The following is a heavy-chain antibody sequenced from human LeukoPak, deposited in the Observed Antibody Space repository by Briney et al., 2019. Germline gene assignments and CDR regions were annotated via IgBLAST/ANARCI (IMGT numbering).Heavy chain of an antibody. CDR1: GFPFNDYY. V-gene: IGHV3-11*01. Sequence: GGSLRLSCAASGFPFNDYYMNWVRQAPGKGLEWLSYISNSGRTIYYADSVKGRFTVSRDSAKNSLFLQMNSLRAEDTAVYYCARGSAYGMSFFDSWGQGALVTVSS. CDR3: ARGSAYGMSFFDS. CDR2: ISNSGRTI. J-gene: IGHJ4*02. D-gene: IGHD5-12*01.